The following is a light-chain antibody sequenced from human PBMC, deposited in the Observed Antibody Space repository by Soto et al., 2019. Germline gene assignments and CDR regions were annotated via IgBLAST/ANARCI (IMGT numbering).Light chain of an antibody. V-gene: IGKV3-20*01. Sequence: ESVLTQSPGTLSVSPGERATLSCRASQSVSSNYLTWYQQKPGQAHRLLIYSTSTRATGIPDRFSGSGSGTDLTLTISRLEPGDSAVYYCQQYGSSLTLGGGIRVEIK. CDR2: STS. CDR1: QSVSSNY. CDR3: QQYGSSLT. J-gene: IGKJ4*01.